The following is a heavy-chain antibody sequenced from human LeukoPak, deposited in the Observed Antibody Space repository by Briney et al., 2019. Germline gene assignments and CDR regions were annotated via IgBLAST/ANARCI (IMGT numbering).Heavy chain of an antibody. Sequence: SETLSLTCTVSGGSISSYYWSWIRQPPGKGLEWIGYIYYSGSTIYNPSLKSRVTISVDTSKNQFSLQLNSVTPEDTAVYYCARDLSLAFDYWGQGILVTVSS. J-gene: IGHJ4*02. CDR3: ARDLSLAFDY. CDR2: IYYSGST. D-gene: IGHD2-15*01. CDR1: GGSISSYY. V-gene: IGHV4-59*12.